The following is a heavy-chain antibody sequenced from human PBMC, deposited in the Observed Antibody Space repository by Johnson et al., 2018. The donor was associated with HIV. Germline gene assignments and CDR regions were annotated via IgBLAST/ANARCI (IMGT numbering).Heavy chain of an antibody. V-gene: IGHV3-30*02. CDR2: IRYDGSSK. D-gene: IGHD3-22*01. CDR1: GFTFSTYG. J-gene: IGHJ3*02. CDR3: AKDVGNYWPDAFDI. Sequence: QVQLVESGGGVVQPVGSLTLSCAASGFTFSTYGMHWVRQAPGKGLEWVTFIRYDGSSKYYADSVKGRFTISRDNSKNTLYLQINSLRAEDTALYYCAKDVGNYWPDAFDIWGQGTMVTVSS.